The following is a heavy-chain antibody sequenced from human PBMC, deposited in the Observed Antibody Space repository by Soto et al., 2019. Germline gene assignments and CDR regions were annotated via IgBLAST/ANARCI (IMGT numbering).Heavy chain of an antibody. CDR1: GFNFKKFA. J-gene: IGHJ4*02. Sequence: EVHLLESGGGVVQPGGSLRLSCVASGFNFKKFAMAWVRQAAGEGLEWVSGISCCGGSASYADSVKGRFSIARDDSKNTVSLHMNSLRAEDTAVYYCAKDHSVGSSGYYTLFDYWGQGTLVTVSS. D-gene: IGHD3-22*01. CDR2: ISCCGGSA. V-gene: IGHV3-23*01. CDR3: AKDHSVGSSGYYTLFDY.